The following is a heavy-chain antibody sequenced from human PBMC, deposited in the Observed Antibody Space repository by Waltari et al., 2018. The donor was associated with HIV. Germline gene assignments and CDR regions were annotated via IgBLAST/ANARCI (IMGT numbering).Heavy chain of an antibody. D-gene: IGHD6-13*01. J-gene: IGHJ4*02. V-gene: IGHV4-39*01. CDR3: ARHWPAAAGTAWPDGYFDY. Sequence: QLQLQESGPGLVKPSETLSITCTVSGGSISSSSYYWGWIRQPPGKGLEWIGSIYYSGSTYYHPSLKSRVTISVDTSKNQFSLKLSSVTAADTAVYYCARHWPAAAGTAWPDGYFDYWGQGTLVTVSS. CDR1: GGSISSSSYY. CDR2: IYYSGST.